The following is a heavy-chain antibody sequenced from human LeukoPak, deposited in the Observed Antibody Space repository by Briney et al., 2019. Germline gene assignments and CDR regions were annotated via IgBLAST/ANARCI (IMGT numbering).Heavy chain of an antibody. CDR1: GGSITNYY. J-gene: IGHJ4*02. Sequence: SETLSLTCIVSGGSITNYYWSWIRQPAGKGLQWIGRISSRGDTNYNLSLKSRVIMSVDTSKNQFSLKLHSLTAADTAVYYCAREYGDFDYWGRGTLVTVSS. V-gene: IGHV4-4*07. CDR2: ISSRGDT. D-gene: IGHD4-17*01. CDR3: AREYGDFDY.